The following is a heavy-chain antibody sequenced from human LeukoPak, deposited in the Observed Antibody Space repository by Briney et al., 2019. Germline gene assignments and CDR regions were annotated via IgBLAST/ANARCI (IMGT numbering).Heavy chain of an antibody. J-gene: IGHJ4*02. CDR3: AKGSLAGYCTSTTCHTTFYIDF. CDR2: VKTRSYGETT. V-gene: IGHV3-49*04. CDR1: GFAFGDYA. Sequence: GGSLRLSCSASGFAFGDYAVTWVRQAPGKGLQRVGLVKTRSYGETTEYAASVKGRFTISRDDSKSIAYLQMDSLKTEDTARYFCAKGSLAGYCTSTTCHTTFYIDFWGQGTVVAVSS. D-gene: IGHD2-8*01.